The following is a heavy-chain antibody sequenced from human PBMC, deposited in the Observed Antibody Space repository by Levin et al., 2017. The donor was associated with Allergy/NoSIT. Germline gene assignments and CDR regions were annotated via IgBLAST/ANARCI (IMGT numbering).Heavy chain of an antibody. Sequence: PGGSLRLSCTASGFTFGNYAINWFRQAPGKGLEWLGFIRSKSSGGTTEYAASVKGRFTISRDDSKSIAYLEMNSLKTEDTAVYYCGRGCAGNCYIFDYWGQGTLVTVSS. D-gene: IGHD2-15*01. V-gene: IGHV3-49*03. J-gene: IGHJ4*02. CDR1: GFTFGNYA. CDR3: GRGCAGNCYIFDY. CDR2: IRSKSSGGTT.